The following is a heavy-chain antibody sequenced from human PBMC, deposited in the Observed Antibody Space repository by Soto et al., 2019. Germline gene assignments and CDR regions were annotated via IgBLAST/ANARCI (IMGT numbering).Heavy chain of an antibody. Sequence: PSETLCLTCTVSGGSISSISYYWVWIRQPPGKGLEWIGSIYYSGSTYYNPSLKSRVTISVDTSKNQFYLKLSSVTAADTAVYYCARLAPTESRYYYYYYGMDVWGQGTTVTVSS. J-gene: IGHJ6*02. CDR1: GGSISSISYY. V-gene: IGHV4-39*01. D-gene: IGHD3-10*01. CDR3: ARLAPTESRYYYYYYGMDV. CDR2: IYYSGST.